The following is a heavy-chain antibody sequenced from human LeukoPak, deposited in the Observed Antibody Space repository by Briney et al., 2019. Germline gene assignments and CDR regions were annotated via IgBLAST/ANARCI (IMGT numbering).Heavy chain of an antibody. D-gene: IGHD3-10*01. J-gene: IGHJ6*02. CDR2: ISYDRDKT. V-gene: IGHV3-30*03. CDR1: GYSFSSYG. CDR3: ATGRVRGSHYYYGMDV. Sequence: WGSLRLSCAGSGYSFSSYGIYWVRQAPGKGLEWVAFISYDRDKTYYAYSVKGRVNSSRNNPKNSVFLQIPTVSPEDTAVYYCATGRVRGSHYYYGMDVWGQGTTVTVSS.